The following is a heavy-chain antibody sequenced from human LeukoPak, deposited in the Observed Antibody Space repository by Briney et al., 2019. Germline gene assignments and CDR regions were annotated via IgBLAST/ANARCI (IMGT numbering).Heavy chain of an antibody. D-gene: IGHD4-23*01. V-gene: IGHV4-59*01. CDR1: GGSIGSYY. CDR2: IYYSGRT. CDR3: ARSTVVTPFDY. J-gene: IGHJ4*02. Sequence: PSETLSLTCTVSGGSIGSYYWSWIRQPPGKGLEWIGYIYYSGRTNYNPSLKSRVTISVDTSKNQFSLKLTSVTAADTAVYYCARSTVVTPFDYWGQGTLVTVSS.